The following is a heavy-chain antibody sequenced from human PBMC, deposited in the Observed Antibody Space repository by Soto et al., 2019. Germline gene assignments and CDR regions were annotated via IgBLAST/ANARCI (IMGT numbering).Heavy chain of an antibody. CDR3: ARALFGVAKYHFDS. CDR2: IYSSGST. CDR1: GGSIRSGDYY. V-gene: IGHV4-30-4*01. J-gene: IGHJ4*02. Sequence: QVQLQESGPGLVKPSQTLSLTCTVSGGSIRSGDYYWSWIRQPPGKGLEWIGYIYSSGSTYYNPSLKSRVNILVDTSKNQFSLRLTSVTAADTAVYYCARALFGVAKYHFDSWGQGTLVTVSS. D-gene: IGHD3-3*01.